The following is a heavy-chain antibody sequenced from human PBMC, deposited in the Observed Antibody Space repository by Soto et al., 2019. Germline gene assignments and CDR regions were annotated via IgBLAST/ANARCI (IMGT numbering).Heavy chain of an antibody. CDR2: IKQDGSEK. V-gene: IGHV3-7*03. Sequence: GGSLRLSCAASGFTFSSYWMSWVRQAPGKGLEWVANIKQDGSEKYYVDSVKGRFTISRXXXXXSXYXQXXXLRAXDTAVYYCARDSKVAGRFDYWGQGTLVTVSS. J-gene: IGHJ4*02. D-gene: IGHD6-19*01. CDR1: GFTFSSYW. CDR3: ARDSKVAGRFDY.